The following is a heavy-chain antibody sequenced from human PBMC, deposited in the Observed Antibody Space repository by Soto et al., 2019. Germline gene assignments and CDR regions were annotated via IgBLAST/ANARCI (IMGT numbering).Heavy chain of an antibody. Sequence: SETLSLTCSVSGASISNFYWSWIRQSAGKGLEWIGRLYTRGTTDYNPSLKSRVTMSIDTSKNRVSLSLTSVTAADTAVYYCAKGGTYYFDSWGQGIVGT. CDR3: AKGGTYYFDS. CDR2: LYTRGTT. V-gene: IGHV4-4*07. J-gene: IGHJ4*02. CDR1: GASISNFY. D-gene: IGHD3-16*01.